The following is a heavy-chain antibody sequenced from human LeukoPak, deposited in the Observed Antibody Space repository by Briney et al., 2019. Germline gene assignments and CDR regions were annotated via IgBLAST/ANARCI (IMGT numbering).Heavy chain of an antibody. D-gene: IGHD6-19*01. Sequence: GRSLRLSCAASGFTFSSYEMNWVRQAPGKGLEWVSYISSSGSTIYYADSVKGRFTISRDNAKNSQYLQMNSLRAEDTAVYYCARDLGVAVAEAYWGQGTLVTVSS. CDR2: ISSSGSTI. CDR1: GFTFSSYE. J-gene: IGHJ4*02. V-gene: IGHV3-48*03. CDR3: ARDLGVAVAEAY.